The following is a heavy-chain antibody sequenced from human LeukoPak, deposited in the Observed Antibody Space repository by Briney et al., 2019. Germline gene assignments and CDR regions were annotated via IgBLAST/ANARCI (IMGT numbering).Heavy chain of an antibody. D-gene: IGHD6-13*01. V-gene: IGHV3-23*01. J-gene: IGHJ4*02. CDR2: ISGSGDNT. Sequence: GGSLRLSCAASGFTFSNYAMNWVRQAPGKGLEWVSTISGSGDNTYYADSVKGRFTLSRDNSKNTLYLQMNSLRAEDTAVYYCARGSSREQQLVDYWGQGTLVTVSS. CDR1: GFTFSNYA. CDR3: ARGSSREQQLVDY.